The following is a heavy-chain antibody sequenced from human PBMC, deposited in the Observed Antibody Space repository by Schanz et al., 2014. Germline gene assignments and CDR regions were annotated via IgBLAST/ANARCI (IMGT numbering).Heavy chain of an antibody. CDR3: ARDRRFFDRDDLYYFDY. J-gene: IGHJ4*02. CDR1: GFTFRDYY. CDR2: ISSGSSYA. Sequence: QVQLVESGGGLVKPGGSLRLSCAASGFTFRDYYMSWIRQAPGKGLEWVSDISSGSSYANYADSVKGRFTISRDNAKNSLYLQMNSLRSDDTAVYYCARDRRFFDRDDLYYFDYWGQGTLVTVSS. V-gene: IGHV3-11*05. D-gene: IGHD3-3*01.